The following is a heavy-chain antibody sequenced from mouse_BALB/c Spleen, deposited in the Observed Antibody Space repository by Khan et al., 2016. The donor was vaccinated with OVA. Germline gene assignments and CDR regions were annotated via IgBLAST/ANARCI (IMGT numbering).Heavy chain of an antibody. CDR3: VRIPVPPYFFDC. V-gene: IGHV1-4*01. Sequence: VQLQESGAELARPGASVKLSCKASGYTFTNYTMHWVKQRPGQGLEWIGYINPSSGYTNYNQKFKDKATLTADKSSSTAYMQLTILTSEDSAVFYCVRIPVPPYFFDCGGQGTTLTVSS. J-gene: IGHJ2*01. CDR2: INPSSGYT. CDR1: GYTFTNYT.